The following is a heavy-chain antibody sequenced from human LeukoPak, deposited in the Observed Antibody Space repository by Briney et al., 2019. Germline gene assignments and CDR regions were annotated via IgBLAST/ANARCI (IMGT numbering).Heavy chain of an antibody. V-gene: IGHV1-18*01. J-gene: IGHJ5*02. D-gene: IGHD2-2*01. CDR1: RYTLTSYG. CDR2: ITAYNGNT. Sequence: ASVKVSCKASRYTLTSYGISWVRQPPGQGLEWMGWITAYNGNTNYAQKLQGRVTLTTDTSTSTAYMELRSLRSDDTAVYYCARDAVPDHISSTWFDRWGQGTLVTVSS. CDR3: ARDAVPDHISSTWFDR.